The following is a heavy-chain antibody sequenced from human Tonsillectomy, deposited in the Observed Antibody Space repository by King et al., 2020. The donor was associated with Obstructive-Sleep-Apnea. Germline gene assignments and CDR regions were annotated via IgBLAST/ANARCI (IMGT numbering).Heavy chain of an antibody. D-gene: IGHD4/OR15-4a*01. CDR2: ISQDGNRK. V-gene: IGHV3-30-3*01. CDR1: GFTFSTYG. CDR3: ARESWAHGAFDGAIDY. J-gene: IGHJ4*02. Sequence: QLVQSGGDVVQPGTSLRLSCAASGFTFSTYGMHWVRQAPGKGLDWVALISQDGNRKHYADSVKGRFTISRDNFKNTLYLEINSLRGEDTDVYFCARESWAHGAFDGAIDYWGQGTLVIVSS.